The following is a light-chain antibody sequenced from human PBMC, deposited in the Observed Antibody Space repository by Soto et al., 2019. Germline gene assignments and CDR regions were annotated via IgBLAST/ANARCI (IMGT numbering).Light chain of an antibody. CDR3: QQRHWPWK. V-gene: IGKV3-11*01. CDR2: DVS. CDR1: QSVCSW. Sequence: PGERATLSCRASQSVCSWLAWYQQKPGQPPRLLIYDVSNRATGIPARFSGSGSGTYFTLTISSLDAEDFAVYYCQQRHWPWKLGQGTTVEVK. J-gene: IGKJ1*01.